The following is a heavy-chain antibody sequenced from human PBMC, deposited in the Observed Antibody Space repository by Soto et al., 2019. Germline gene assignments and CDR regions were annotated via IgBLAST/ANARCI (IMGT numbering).Heavy chain of an antibody. J-gene: IGHJ4*02. CDR1: GYTFTSYA. Sequence: GASVKVSCKASGYTFTSYAMHWVRQAPGQRLEWMGWINAGNGNTKYSQKFQGRVTITRDTSASTAYMELSSLRSEDTAVYYCAREYYFGSGSYSPFDYWGQGTLVTVSS. D-gene: IGHD3-10*01. CDR3: AREYYFGSGSYSPFDY. CDR2: INAGNGNT. V-gene: IGHV1-3*01.